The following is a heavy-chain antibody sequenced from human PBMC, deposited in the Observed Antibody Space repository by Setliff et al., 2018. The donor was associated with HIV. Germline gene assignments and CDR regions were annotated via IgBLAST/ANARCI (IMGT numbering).Heavy chain of an antibody. CDR2: IYHSGST. CDR1: RGSIRSDNW. V-gene: IGHV4-4*02. D-gene: IGHD1-26*01. CDR3: ARGRGSLPVLYYYYYNMDV. J-gene: IGHJ6*03. Sequence: LSLTCAVSRGSIRSDNWWTWLRQPPGKGLEWIGEIYHSGSTNYNASLKSRGTISIDKSKSQFSLKLSSVTAADTAVYYCARGRGSLPVLYYYYYNMDVWGKGTTVTVSS.